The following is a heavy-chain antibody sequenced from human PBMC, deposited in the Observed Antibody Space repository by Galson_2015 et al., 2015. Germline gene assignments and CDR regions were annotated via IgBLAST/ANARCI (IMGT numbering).Heavy chain of an antibody. CDR1: GGTFSSYA. J-gene: IGHJ6*02. V-gene: IGHV1-69*13. CDR3: ASYFGPGNGYYYGMDV. D-gene: IGHD3/OR15-3a*01. Sequence: SVKVSCKASGGTFSSYAISWVRQAPGQGLEWMGGIIPIFGTANYAQKFQGRVTITADESTSTAYMELSSLRSEDTAVYYCASYFGPGNGYYYGMDVWGQGTTVTVSS. CDR2: IIPIFGTA.